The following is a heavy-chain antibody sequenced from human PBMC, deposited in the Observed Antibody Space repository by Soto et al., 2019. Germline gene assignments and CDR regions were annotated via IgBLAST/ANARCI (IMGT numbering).Heavy chain of an antibody. CDR1: GFIFCNFG. J-gene: IGHJ2*01. D-gene: IGHD6-19*01. Sequence: QEQLVASGGSVVQPGRSLRNSCAASGFIFCNFGMQWVRQAPGKGLEWLAFIAHDGSCEWYAEFVKGRFTISRDNSKSTMYRQMNRLRVEDTALYHCAKDRSGPISVAGYLDLWGRGTLVTVSS. CDR3: AKDRSGPISVAGYLDL. CDR2: IAHDGSCE. V-gene: IGHV3-30*18.